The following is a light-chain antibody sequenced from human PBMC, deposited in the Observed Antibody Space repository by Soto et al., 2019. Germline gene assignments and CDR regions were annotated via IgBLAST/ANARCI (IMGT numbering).Light chain of an antibody. CDR2: LAS. V-gene: IGKV3-20*01. CDR1: QSVSSSY. Sequence: VLTQSPCTLSLSPGERATLSCRAIQSVSSSYLAWYQQKPDQAPRLLIYLASSRATGIPDRFSGSGSGTDFTLTISRLEPEDFAVYYCQQYGSSPPWTFGQGTKVDIK. CDR3: QQYGSSPPWT. J-gene: IGKJ1*01.